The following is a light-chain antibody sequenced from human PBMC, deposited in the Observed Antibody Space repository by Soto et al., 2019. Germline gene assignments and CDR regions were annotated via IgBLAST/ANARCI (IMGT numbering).Light chain of an antibody. CDR2: KSS. V-gene: IGKV1-5*03. CDR1: QSISSW. J-gene: IGKJ2*01. Sequence: DIQMTQSPSTLSASVGDRVTITCRASQSISSWLAWYQQKPGKAPKLLIYKSSSLESGVPSRFSGSGSGTEFTLTISSLLPDDFAPYYCQQYNSYLYTFGQGTKLEIK. CDR3: QQYNSYLYT.